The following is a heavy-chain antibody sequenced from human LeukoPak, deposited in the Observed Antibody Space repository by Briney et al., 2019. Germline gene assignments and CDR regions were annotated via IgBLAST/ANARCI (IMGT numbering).Heavy chain of an antibody. CDR2: INTDGSST. CDR3: ARGGWYSSSSSPVDY. V-gene: IGHV3-74*01. J-gene: IGHJ4*02. D-gene: IGHD6-6*01. Sequence: GGSLRLSCAASGFTFSSYWMHWVRQAPGKGLVWVSRINTDGSSTSYADSVKGRFTISRDNAKNTLYLQMNSLRAEDTAVYYCARGGWYSSSSSPVDYWGQGTLVTVSS. CDR1: GFTFSSYW.